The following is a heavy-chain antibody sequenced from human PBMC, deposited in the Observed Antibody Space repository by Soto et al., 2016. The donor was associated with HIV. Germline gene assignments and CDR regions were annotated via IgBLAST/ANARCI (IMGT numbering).Heavy chain of an antibody. CDR1: GFTFSSYA. J-gene: IGHJ4*02. Sequence: EVQLLESGGGLVQPGGSLRLSCAASGFTFSSYAMSWVRQAPGKGLEWVSAISGSGGSTYYADSVKGRFTISRDNSKNTLYLQMNSLRAEDTAVYYCAKGVDLGYYYDSSGYYTFDYWGQGTLVTVSS. CDR3: AKGVDLGYYYDSSGYYTFDY. CDR2: ISGSGGST. V-gene: IGHV3-23*01. D-gene: IGHD3-22*01.